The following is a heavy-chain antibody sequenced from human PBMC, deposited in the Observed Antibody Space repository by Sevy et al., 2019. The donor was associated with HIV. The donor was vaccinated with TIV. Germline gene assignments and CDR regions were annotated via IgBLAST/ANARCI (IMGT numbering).Heavy chain of an antibody. D-gene: IGHD3-3*02. J-gene: IGHJ4*02. CDR1: GFTFSGYG. Sequence: GGSLRLSCAGSGFTFSGYGMHWVRQAPGKGLEWLAAITWDASNKYYADSVKGRFTISRDNSKNTLYLQMNSLRAEDTAVYYCAKKTIAWDYFDYWGQGTLVTVSS. CDR2: ITWDASNK. CDR3: AKKTIAWDYFDY. V-gene: IGHV3-30*18.